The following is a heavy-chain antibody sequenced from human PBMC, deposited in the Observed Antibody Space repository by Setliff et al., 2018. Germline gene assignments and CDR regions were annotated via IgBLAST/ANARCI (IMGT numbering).Heavy chain of an antibody. Sequence: GASVKVSCKTSGYSFSDSVVSWVRQAPGQGLEWVGWISAYSGNAYYAQRLQDRVTMTTDTSTGTAYLDLRSLTSDDTAVYFCSRLVRYCTKTACQTLPGGEYWGQGTLVTVSS. CDR1: GYSFSDSV. CDR2: ISAYSGNA. CDR3: SRLVRYCTKTACQTLPGGEY. D-gene: IGHD2-8*01. V-gene: IGHV1-18*01. J-gene: IGHJ4*02.